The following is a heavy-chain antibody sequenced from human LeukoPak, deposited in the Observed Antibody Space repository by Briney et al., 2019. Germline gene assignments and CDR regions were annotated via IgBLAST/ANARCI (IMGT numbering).Heavy chain of an antibody. CDR2: INTNTGNP. J-gene: IGHJ6*02. Sequence: GASVKVSCKASGYTFTSYGISWVRQAPGQGLERMGWINTNTGNPTYAQGFTGRFVFSLDTSVSTAYLQISSLKAEDTAVYYCARFCSGGSCYYYYYGMDVWGQGTTVTVSS. D-gene: IGHD2-15*01. CDR1: GYTFTSYG. CDR3: ARFCSGGSCYYYYYGMDV. V-gene: IGHV7-4-1*02.